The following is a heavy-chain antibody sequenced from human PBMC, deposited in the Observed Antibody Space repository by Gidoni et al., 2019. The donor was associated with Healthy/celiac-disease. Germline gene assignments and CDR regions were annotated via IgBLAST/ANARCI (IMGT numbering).Heavy chain of an antibody. V-gene: IGHV3-33*01. CDR2: IWYDGSNK. D-gene: IGHD5-12*01. Sequence: QVQLVESGGGVVQPGRSLRLSCAPSGFTFSSYGMHWVRPAPGKGLEWVAVIWYDGSNKYYADSVKGRFTISRDNSKNTLYLQMNSLRAEDTAVYYCARDGGDGYNLRAFDYWGQGTLVTVSS. J-gene: IGHJ4*02. CDR3: ARDGGDGYNLRAFDY. CDR1: GFTFSSYG.